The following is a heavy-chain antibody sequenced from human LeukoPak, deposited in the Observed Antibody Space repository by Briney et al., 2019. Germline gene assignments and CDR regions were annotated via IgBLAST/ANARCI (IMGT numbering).Heavy chain of an antibody. V-gene: IGHV3-23*01. CDR3: AKDKDQLPLLFDY. CDR2: ISGSGGST. Sequence: PGGSLRLSCAASGFTFSSYAMSGVRPAPGRGLEWVSAISGSGGSTYYADSVKGRFTISRDNSKNTLYLQMSSLRAEATAVYYCAKDKDQLPLLFDYWGQGTLVTVSS. CDR1: GFTFSSYA. D-gene: IGHD2-2*01. J-gene: IGHJ4*02.